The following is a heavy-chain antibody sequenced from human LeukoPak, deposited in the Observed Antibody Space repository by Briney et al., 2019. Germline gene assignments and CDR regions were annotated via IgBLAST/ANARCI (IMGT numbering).Heavy chain of an antibody. Sequence: GGSLRLSCAASGFTFSSYGMHWVRQAPGKGLEWVAVISYDGSNKYYADSVKGRFTISRDNSKNTLYLQMNSLRAEDTAVYYCAKDGAYSSGWNPFDCWGQGTLVTVSS. J-gene: IGHJ4*02. CDR1: GFTFSSYG. CDR3: AKDGAYSSGWNPFDC. V-gene: IGHV3-30*18. CDR2: ISYDGSNK. D-gene: IGHD6-19*01.